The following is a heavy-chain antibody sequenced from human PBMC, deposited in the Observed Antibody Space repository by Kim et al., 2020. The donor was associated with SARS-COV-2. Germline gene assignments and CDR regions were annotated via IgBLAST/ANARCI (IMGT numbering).Heavy chain of an antibody. J-gene: IGHJ5*02. CDR2: IIPILGIA. Sequence: SVKVSCKASGGTFSSYAISWVRQAPGQGLEWMGRIIPILGIANYAQKFQGRVTITADKSTSTAYMELSSLRSEDTAVYYCARDPPEEDGDWFDPWGQGTLVTVSS. CDR3: ARDPPEEDGDWFDP. CDR1: GGTFSSYA. D-gene: IGHD2-15*01. V-gene: IGHV1-69*04.